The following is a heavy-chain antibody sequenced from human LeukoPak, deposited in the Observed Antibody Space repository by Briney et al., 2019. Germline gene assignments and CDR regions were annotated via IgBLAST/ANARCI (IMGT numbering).Heavy chain of an antibody. Sequence: GGSLRLSCAASGFTFSSYAMSWVRQAPGKGLEWVSAISGSGGSTYYADSVKGRFTISRDNSKNTLYLQMNSLRAEDTAVYYCARDSGNDFDANWGQGTLVTVSS. D-gene: IGHD1-1*01. CDR1: GFTFSSYA. CDR2: ISGSGGST. V-gene: IGHV3-23*01. J-gene: IGHJ4*02. CDR3: ARDSGNDFDAN.